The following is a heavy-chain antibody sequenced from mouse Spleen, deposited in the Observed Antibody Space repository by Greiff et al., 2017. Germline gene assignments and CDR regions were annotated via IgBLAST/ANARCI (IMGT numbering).Heavy chain of an antibody. Sequence: EVQLQQSGPELVKPGASVKISCKASGYSFTDYNMNWVKQSNGKSLEWIGVINPNYGTTSYNQKFKGKATLTVDQSSSTAYMQLNSLTSEDSAVYYCAIHYYGSSRPYAMDYWGQGTSVTVSS. CDR2: INPNYGTT. D-gene: IGHD1-1*01. CDR1: GYSFTDYN. CDR3: AIHYYGSSRPYAMDY. J-gene: IGHJ4*01. V-gene: IGHV1-39*01.